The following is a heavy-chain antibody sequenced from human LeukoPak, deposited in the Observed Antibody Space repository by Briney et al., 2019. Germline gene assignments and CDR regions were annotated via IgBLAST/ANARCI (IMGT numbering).Heavy chain of an antibody. J-gene: IGHJ5*02. CDR1: GFTFSDYY. CDR2: ISSSGSTI. D-gene: IGHD3-16*01. CDR3: ASGGRGRLHKYNWFDP. Sequence: NAGGSLRLSCAASGFTFSDYYMSWIRQAPGKGLEWVSYISSSGSTIYYADSVKGRFTISRDNAKNSLYLQMNSLRAEDTAVYYCASGGRGRLHKYNWFDPWGQGTLVTVSS. V-gene: IGHV3-11*01.